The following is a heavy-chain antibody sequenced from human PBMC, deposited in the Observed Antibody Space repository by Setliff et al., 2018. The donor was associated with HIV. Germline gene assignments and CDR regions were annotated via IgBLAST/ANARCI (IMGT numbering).Heavy chain of an antibody. CDR3: ARGGWSYNFWSGYAFDI. Sequence: ASVKVSCKASGYTFTNYDINWVRQATGQGLEWMGWMNPNSGSTGYAQKFQGRVTMTRNTSISTAYMELSSLRSEDTAVYYCARGGWSYNFWSGYAFDIWGQGTMVTVS. CDR2: MNPNSGST. CDR1: GYTFTNYD. V-gene: IGHV1-8*02. J-gene: IGHJ3*02. D-gene: IGHD3-3*01.